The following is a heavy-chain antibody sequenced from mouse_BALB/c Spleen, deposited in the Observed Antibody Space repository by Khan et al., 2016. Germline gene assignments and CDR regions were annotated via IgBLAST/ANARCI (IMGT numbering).Heavy chain of an antibody. J-gene: IGHJ3*01. Sequence: EVQLQESGPGLVKPSQSLSLTCTVTGYSITSDYAWNWIRQFPGNKMEWMGYISDSGSTGYNRTRKSRISSTPDTSKNQFFLQLNSVTTEDTATYYGARGEPVRFAHWFQGPLITLST. CDR2: ISDSGST. CDR3: ARGEPVRFAH. CDR1: GYSITSDYA. V-gene: IGHV3-2*02.